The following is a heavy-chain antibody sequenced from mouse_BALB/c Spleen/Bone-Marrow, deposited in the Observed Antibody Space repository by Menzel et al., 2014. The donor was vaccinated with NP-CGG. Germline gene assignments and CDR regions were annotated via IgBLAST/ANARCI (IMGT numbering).Heavy chain of an antibody. V-gene: IGHV1-4*01. J-gene: IGHJ2*01. D-gene: IGHD4-1*01. CDR2: INPTSYYT. CDR3: AREGLGRGY. Sequence: VQLQQSGAELARPGASVKMSCKTSGYTFTSYAIYWIKQRPGQGLEWIGYINPTSYYTDYNQKFKDKATLTSDKSSSTAYMQLSSLTSEDSAVYYCAREGLGRGYWGQGTTLTVSS. CDR1: GYTFTSYA.